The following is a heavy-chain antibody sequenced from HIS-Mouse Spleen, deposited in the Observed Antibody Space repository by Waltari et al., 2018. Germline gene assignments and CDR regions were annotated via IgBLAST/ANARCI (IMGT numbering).Heavy chain of an antibody. J-gene: IGHJ4*02. Sequence: QLQLQESGPGLVKPSETLSLTCTVSGGSISSSSYYWGWIRQPPGKGLEWIGSIYYCGSTYYTPSLKSRVTISVDTSRNQFSLKLSSVTAADTAVYYCARDRELYFDYWGQGTLVTVSS. V-gene: IGHV4-39*07. CDR3: ARDRELYFDY. CDR2: IYYCGST. D-gene: IGHD1-26*01. CDR1: GGSISSSSYY.